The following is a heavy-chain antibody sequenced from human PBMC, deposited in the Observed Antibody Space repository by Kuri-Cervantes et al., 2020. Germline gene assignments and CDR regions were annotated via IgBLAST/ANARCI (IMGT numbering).Heavy chain of an antibody. CDR2: IYSGGST. CDR1: GFTFSSYA. CDR3: ARVRFGDYANDY. V-gene: IGHV3-53*01. D-gene: IGHD3-10*01. Sequence: GESLKISCAASGFTFSSYAMSWVRQAPGKGLEWVSVIYSGGSTYYADSVKGRFTISRDNSKNTLYLQMNSLRAEDTAVYYCARVRFGDYANDYWGQGTLVTVSS. J-gene: IGHJ4*02.